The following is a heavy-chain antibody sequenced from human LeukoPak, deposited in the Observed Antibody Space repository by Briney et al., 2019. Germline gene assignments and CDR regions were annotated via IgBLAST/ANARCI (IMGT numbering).Heavy chain of an antibody. CDR3: ASYCSSTSCYGYAFDI. CDR2: MNPNSGNT. Sequence: ASVKVSCKASGYTFTSYDINWVRQATGQGLEWMGWMNPNSGNTGYAQKFQGRVTITRNTSISTAYMELSSPRSEDTAVYYCASYCSSTSCYGYAFDIWGQGTMVTVSS. D-gene: IGHD2-2*01. CDR1: GYTFTSYD. V-gene: IGHV1-8*03. J-gene: IGHJ3*02.